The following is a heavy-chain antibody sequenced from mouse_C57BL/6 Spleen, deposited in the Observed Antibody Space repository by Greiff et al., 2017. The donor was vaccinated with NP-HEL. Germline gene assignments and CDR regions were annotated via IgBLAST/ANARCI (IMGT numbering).Heavy chain of an antibody. D-gene: IGHD3-2*01. CDR1: GYTFTDYE. CDR3: TRSIDNSAMDY. Sequence: VQLQQSGAELVRPGASVTLSCKASGYTFTDYEMHWVKQTPVHGLEWIGAIDPETGGTAYNQKFKGKAILTADKSSSTAYMELRSLTSEDSAVYYCTRSIDNSAMDYWGQGTSVTVSS. CDR2: IDPETGGT. J-gene: IGHJ4*01. V-gene: IGHV1-15*01.